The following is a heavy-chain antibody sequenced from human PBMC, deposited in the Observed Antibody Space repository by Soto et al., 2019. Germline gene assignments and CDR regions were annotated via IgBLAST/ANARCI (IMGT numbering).Heavy chain of an antibody. V-gene: IGHV1-8*01. D-gene: IGHD1-26*01. Sequence: QVQLVQSGAEVREPGASVKVSCKASGYSFTSLHINWVRQTAGQGLEWMGWMQPSTGRTGYAQKFQGRVTMTRDTSINTAYMELTTLTSDDTAFYYCARGVSAGVDYWGQGTLVSVSS. CDR2: MQPSTGRT. CDR3: ARGVSAGVDY. J-gene: IGHJ4*02. CDR1: GYSFTSLH.